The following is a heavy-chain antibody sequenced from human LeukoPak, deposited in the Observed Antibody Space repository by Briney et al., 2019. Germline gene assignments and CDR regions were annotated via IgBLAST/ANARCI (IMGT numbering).Heavy chain of an antibody. CDR3: ARGCSRTSCLGGDYYYMDV. D-gene: IGHD2-2*01. Sequence: ASVKVSCKASGGTFSSYATSWVRQAPGQGLEWMGGIIPIFGTANYAQKFQGRVTITTDESTSTAYMELSSLRSEDTAVYYCARGCSRTSCLGGDYYYMDVWGKGTTVTVSS. CDR1: GGTFSSYA. V-gene: IGHV1-69*05. J-gene: IGHJ6*03. CDR2: IIPIFGTA.